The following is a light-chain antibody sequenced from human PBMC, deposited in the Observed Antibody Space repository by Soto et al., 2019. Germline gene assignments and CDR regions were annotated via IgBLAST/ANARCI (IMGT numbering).Light chain of an antibody. J-gene: IGLJ3*02. CDR3: QTWGTGIQV. Sequence: QLVLTQSPSASASLGASVKLTCTLSSGHSRYAIAWHQQQPEKGPRYLMKLNSDGSHSKGDGIPDRFSGSSSGAERYLTISSLQSEDEADYYCQTWGTGIQVFGGGTKLTVL. CDR2: LNSDGSH. V-gene: IGLV4-69*01. CDR1: SGHSRYA.